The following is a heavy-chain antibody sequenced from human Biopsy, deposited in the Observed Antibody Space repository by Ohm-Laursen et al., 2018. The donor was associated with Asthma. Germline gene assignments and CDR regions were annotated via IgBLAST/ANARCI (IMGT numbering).Heavy chain of an antibody. CDR3: ARHWDWGSFFDY. CDR1: GGSMSSSSYY. Sequence: GTLSLTCTVSGGSMSSSSYYWGWIRQPPGKGLEWMGSISYTGSAYHNPSLKSRFPISVDTSKNHFSLKLSSVTAADTAVYYCARHWDWGSFFDYWGQGTPVTVSS. J-gene: IGHJ4*02. D-gene: IGHD7-27*01. CDR2: ISYTGSA. V-gene: IGHV4-39*01.